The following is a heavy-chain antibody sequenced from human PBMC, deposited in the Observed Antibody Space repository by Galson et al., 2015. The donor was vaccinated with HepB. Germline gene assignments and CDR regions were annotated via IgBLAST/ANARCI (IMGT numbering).Heavy chain of an antibody. Sequence: SVKVSCKASGYTFTSYGISWVRQAPGQGLEWMGWISAYNGNTNYAQKLQGRVTMTTDTSTSTAYMELRSLRSDDTAVYYCARDLVVDYYDSSGYPPLDYWGQGTLVTVSS. J-gene: IGHJ4*02. CDR1: GYTFTSYG. CDR3: ARDLVVDYYDSSGYPPLDY. D-gene: IGHD3-22*01. V-gene: IGHV1-18*01. CDR2: ISAYNGNT.